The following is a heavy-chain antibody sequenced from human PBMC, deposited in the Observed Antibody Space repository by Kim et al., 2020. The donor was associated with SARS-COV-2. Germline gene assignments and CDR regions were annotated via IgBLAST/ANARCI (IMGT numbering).Heavy chain of an antibody. Sequence: GGSLRLSCAASGFTFSSYWMHWVRQAPGKGLVWVSRINSDGSSTSYADPVKGRFTISRDNAKNTLYLQMNSLRAEDTAVYYCAREGLSYYDYVWGSYRPFDYWGQGTLVTVSS. V-gene: IGHV3-74*01. J-gene: IGHJ4*02. CDR3: AREGLSYYDYVWGSYRPFDY. D-gene: IGHD3-16*02. CDR2: INSDGSST. CDR1: GFTFSSYW.